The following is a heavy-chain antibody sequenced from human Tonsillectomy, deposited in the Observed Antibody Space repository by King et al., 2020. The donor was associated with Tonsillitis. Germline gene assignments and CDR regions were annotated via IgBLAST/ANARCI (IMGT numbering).Heavy chain of an antibody. CDR2: IRSNGGST. Sequence: VQLVESGGGLVQPGGSLRLSCSASGFTFSSYAMHWVRQAPGKGLEYVSAIRSNGGSTYYADSVKGRFTISRDNSKNTLYLQMSSLRAEDTAVYYCVKDSSSSTYYFDYWGQGTLVTVSS. V-gene: IGHV3-64D*06. CDR3: VKDSSSSTYYFDY. J-gene: IGHJ4*02. CDR1: GFTFSSYA. D-gene: IGHD6-6*01.